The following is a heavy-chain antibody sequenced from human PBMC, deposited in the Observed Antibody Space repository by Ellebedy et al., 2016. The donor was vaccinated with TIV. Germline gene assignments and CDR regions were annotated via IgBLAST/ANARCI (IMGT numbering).Heavy chain of an antibody. CDR3: ARDLVGSHYNH. V-gene: IGHV3-30*09. D-gene: IGHD1-26*01. CDR1: GFSFKTYL. J-gene: IGHJ4*02. Sequence: GESLKISCVVSGFSFKTYLMHWVRQAPGKGLEWVAGFSYDGSFTYYADSVRGRFAISRDNSKNTLYLQINSLRTNDTAVYFCARDLVGSHYNHWGQGTLVIVSS. CDR2: FSYDGSFT.